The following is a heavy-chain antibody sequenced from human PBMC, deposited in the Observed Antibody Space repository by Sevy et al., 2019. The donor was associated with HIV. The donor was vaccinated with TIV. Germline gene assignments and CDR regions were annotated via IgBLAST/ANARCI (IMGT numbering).Heavy chain of an antibody. Sequence: GGSLRLSCVASEFTLSSYSMNWVRQAPGKGLERISSISSSSAAIYYADSGKGGFTISRDNARNSLYLQMNSLTDEDTAVYYCASRSQCSNGVCPFDYWGQGTLVTVSS. CDR3: ASRSQCSNGVCPFDY. CDR2: ISSSSAAI. V-gene: IGHV3-21*01. CDR1: EFTLSSYS. J-gene: IGHJ4*02. D-gene: IGHD2-8*01.